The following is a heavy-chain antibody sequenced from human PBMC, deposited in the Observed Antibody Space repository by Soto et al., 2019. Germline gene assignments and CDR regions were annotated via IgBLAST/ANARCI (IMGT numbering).Heavy chain of an antibody. CDR2: ISYDGSNK. V-gene: IGHV3-30*18. CDR3: AKDHPYGGNSGDGAFDI. Sequence: QVQLVESGGGVVQPGRSLRLSCAASGFTFSSYGMHWVRQAPGKGLEWVAVISYDGSNKYYADSVKGRFTISRDNSKNTLYLQMNSLRAEDTAVYYCAKDHPYGGNSGDGAFDIWGQGTMVTVSS. D-gene: IGHD2-21*02. CDR1: GFTFSSYG. J-gene: IGHJ3*02.